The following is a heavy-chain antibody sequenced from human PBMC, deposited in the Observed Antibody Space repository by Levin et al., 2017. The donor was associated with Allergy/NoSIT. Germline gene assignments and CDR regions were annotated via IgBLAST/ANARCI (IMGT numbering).Heavy chain of an antibody. D-gene: IGHD2-2*01. V-gene: IGHV1-18*01. Sequence: AGGSLRLSCKASGYTFKNYGISWVRQAPGQGLEWMGWISTHNGNTNYAQSFQGRVTMTTDTSTSTADMELRSLISDDTAVYYCARFVVTPVSYFYMDVWGKGTTVTVSS. CDR3: ARFVVTPVSYFYMDV. J-gene: IGHJ6*03. CDR1: GYTFKNYG. CDR2: ISTHNGNT.